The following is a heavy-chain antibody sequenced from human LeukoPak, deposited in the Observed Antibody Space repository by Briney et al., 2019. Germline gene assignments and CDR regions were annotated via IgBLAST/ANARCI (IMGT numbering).Heavy chain of an antibody. Sequence: SGPTLVNPTQTLTLTCTFSGFSLRTGGVGVGWIRQPPGKALEWLTLIYWDDDKYYSPSLKSRLTITKDTSKNQVVLTMTNMDPVDTATYFCAHRFVHGDFDYWGQGSLVTVSS. J-gene: IGHJ4*02. D-gene: IGHD4-17*01. CDR2: IYWDDDK. V-gene: IGHV2-5*02. CDR3: AHRFVHGDFDY. CDR1: GFSLRTGGVG.